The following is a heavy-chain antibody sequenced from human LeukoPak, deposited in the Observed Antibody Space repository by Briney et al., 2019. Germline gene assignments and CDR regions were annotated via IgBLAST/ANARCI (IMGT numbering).Heavy chain of an antibody. D-gene: IGHD1-26*01. V-gene: IGHV4-39*07. CDR2: LYYSGTT. J-gene: IGHJ4*02. CDR3: ASRWSGTYYLDY. CDR1: GDSISGSYYH. Sequence: SETLSLTCTVSGDSISGSYYHWGWIRQPPGKGLEWIGSLYYSGTTHYNPSLKSRVTISVVTSKNQFSLRLSSVTAADTAEYYCASRWSGTYYLDYWGQGTQVTVSS.